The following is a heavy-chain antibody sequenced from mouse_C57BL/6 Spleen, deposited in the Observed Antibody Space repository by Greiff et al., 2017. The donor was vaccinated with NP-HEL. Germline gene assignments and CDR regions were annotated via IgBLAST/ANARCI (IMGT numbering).Heavy chain of an antibody. J-gene: IGHJ2*01. Sequence: QVQLQQSGPGLVQPSQSLSITCTVSGFSLTSYGVHWVRQSPGKGLEWLGVIWRGGSTDYNAAFMSRLSITKDNSKSQVFFKMNSLQADDTAIYYCAKNEGDGYYGYFDYWGQGTTLTVSS. CDR3: AKNEGDGYYGYFDY. D-gene: IGHD2-3*01. CDR2: IWRGGST. CDR1: GFSLTSYG. V-gene: IGHV2-5*01.